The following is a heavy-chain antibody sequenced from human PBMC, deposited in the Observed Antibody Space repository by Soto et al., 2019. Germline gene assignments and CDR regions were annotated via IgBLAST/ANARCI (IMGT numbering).Heavy chain of an antibody. CDR3: ALGGYNYGRPFDF. CDR2: IYYSGN. V-gene: IGHV4-59*01. J-gene: IGHJ4*02. CDR1: GGSTSNFH. D-gene: IGHD5-18*01. Sequence: PSETLSLTCNVSGGSTSNFHLSWIRQPPGKGLEWIGYIYYSGNYYNPSLTGRVSMSLDKSKNQFSLHLKSVTAADTALYFCALGGYNYGRPFDFWGQGTRVTVSS.